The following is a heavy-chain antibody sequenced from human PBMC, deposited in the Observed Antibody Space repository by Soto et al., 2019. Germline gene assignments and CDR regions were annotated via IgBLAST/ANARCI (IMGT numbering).Heavy chain of an antibody. Sequence: GGSVTLSCATSALTFSSDRMNLVRQAAGKVLEWVAVISYDGSHEYYGDSVKGRITISRDNSKNTLYLQMNSLRGEDTAVCYWARAGHSSSWIWPAPWGQGTLVTDFS. CDR2: ISYDGSHE. V-gene: IGHV3-30*03. CDR1: ALTFSSDR. J-gene: IGHJ5*02. CDR3: ARAGHSSSWIWPAP. D-gene: IGHD6-13*01.